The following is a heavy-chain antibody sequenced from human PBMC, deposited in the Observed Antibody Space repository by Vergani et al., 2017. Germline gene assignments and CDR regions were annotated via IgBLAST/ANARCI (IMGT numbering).Heavy chain of an antibody. J-gene: IGHJ3*02. V-gene: IGHV1-69*04. CDR3: ARDPPPLIVVVTARLDAFDI. CDR2: IIPILGIA. CDR1: GGTFSSYA. D-gene: IGHD2-21*02. Sequence: QVQLVQSGAEVKKPGSSVKVSCKASGGTFSSYAISWVRQAPGQGLEWMGRIIPILGIANYAQKLQGRVTITADKSTSTAYMELSSLRSEDTAVYYCARDPPPLIVVVTARLDAFDIWGQGTMVTVSS.